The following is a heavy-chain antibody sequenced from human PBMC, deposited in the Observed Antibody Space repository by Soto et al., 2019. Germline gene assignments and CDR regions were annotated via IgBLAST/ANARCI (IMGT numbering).Heavy chain of an antibody. CDR3: AKEKARIFDY. V-gene: IGHV3-43*01. Sequence: EVQLVVSGGLVVRPGGSLRLSCAGSGFTFDDHTMHWVRQAPGKGLEWVSLITWDAGSAFYADSVRGRFTISRDNSKNSLYLQINSLRPEDSALYYCAKEKARIFDYWGRGTPVTVSS. CDR2: ITWDAGSA. J-gene: IGHJ4*02. CDR1: GFTFDDHT.